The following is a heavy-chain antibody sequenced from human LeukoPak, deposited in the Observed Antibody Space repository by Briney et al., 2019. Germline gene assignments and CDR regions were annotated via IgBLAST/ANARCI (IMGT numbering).Heavy chain of an antibody. D-gene: IGHD3-16*02. CDR2: ISGSGGST. CDR1: GFTFSSYA. J-gene: IGHJ4*02. Sequence: PGGSLRLSCAASGFTFSSYAMSWVRQAPGKGLEWVSAISGSGGSTYYADSVKGRFTISRDNSKNTLYLQMNSLRAEDTAVYYCAKGPLDDYVWGSYRYYFDYWGQGTLVTVSS. CDR3: AKGPLDDYVWGSYRYYFDY. V-gene: IGHV3-23*01.